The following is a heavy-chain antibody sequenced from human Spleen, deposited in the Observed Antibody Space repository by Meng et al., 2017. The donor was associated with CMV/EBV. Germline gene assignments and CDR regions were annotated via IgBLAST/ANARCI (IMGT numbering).Heavy chain of an antibody. V-gene: IGHV1-18*01. CDR1: GYSFTNYG. D-gene: IGHD2-2*01. CDR2: ISAENGKT. Sequence: ASVKVSCKASGYSFTNYGTSWVRQAPGQGLEYMGWISAENGKTNYAQKLQDRVTMTTDTSTSTAYMELRSLRSDDTAVYYCARYLLPVAHWTNDYWGQGTLVTVSS. J-gene: IGHJ4*02. CDR3: ARYLLPVAHWTNDY.